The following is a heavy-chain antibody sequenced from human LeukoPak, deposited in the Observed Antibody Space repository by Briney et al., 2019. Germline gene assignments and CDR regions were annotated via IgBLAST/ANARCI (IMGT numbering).Heavy chain of an antibody. Sequence: GGSLRLSCAASGFTFSSYSMNWVRQAPGKGLEWVPSISSSSSYIYYADSVKGRFTISRDNAKNSLYLQMNSLRAEDTAVYYCARASSGWYWRDAFDIWGQGTMVTVSS. J-gene: IGHJ3*02. CDR3: ARASSGWYWRDAFDI. V-gene: IGHV3-21*01. CDR1: GFTFSSYS. CDR2: ISSSSSYI. D-gene: IGHD6-19*01.